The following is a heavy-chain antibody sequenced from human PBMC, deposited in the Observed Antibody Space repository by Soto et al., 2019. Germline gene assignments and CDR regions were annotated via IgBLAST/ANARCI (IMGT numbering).Heavy chain of an antibody. CDR1: GFTFSMFS. Sequence: GGSLRLSCSVSGFTFSMFSMHWVRQAPGKGLEYVSGISSNGDSTYYADSVKGRFTISRDNSKNTLFLQMSSLRAVDTAVYYCVHPRSTVQGPPTWGQGTLVTVSS. CDR3: VHPRSTVQGPPT. D-gene: IGHD4-17*01. CDR2: ISSNGDST. J-gene: IGHJ5*02. V-gene: IGHV3-64D*06.